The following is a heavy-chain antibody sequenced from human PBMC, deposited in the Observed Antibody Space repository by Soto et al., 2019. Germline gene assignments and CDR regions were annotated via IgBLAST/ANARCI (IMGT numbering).Heavy chain of an antibody. CDR3: ARFDGSGSYYNWFDP. J-gene: IGHJ5*02. Sequence: SETLSLTCTVSGGSISSYYWSWIRQPPGKGLEWIGYIYYSGSTNYNPSLKSRVTISVDTSKNQFSLKLSSVTAADTAVYCCARFDGSGSYYNWFDPWGQGTLVTVSS. CDR2: IYYSGST. D-gene: IGHD3-10*01. V-gene: IGHV4-59*01. CDR1: GGSISSYY.